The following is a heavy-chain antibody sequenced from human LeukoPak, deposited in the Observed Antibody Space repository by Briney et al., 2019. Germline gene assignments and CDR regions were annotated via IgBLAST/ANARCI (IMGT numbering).Heavy chain of an antibody. CDR2: INHSGST. CDR1: GGSFSGYY. J-gene: IGHJ4*02. Sequence: PSETLSLTCAVYGGSFSGYYWSWIRQPPGKGLEWIGEINHSGSTNYNPSLKSRVTISVDTSKNQFSLKLSSVTAADTAVYYCARASGSYYQFDYWGQGTLVTVSS. CDR3: ARASGSYYQFDY. D-gene: IGHD1-26*01. V-gene: IGHV4-34*01.